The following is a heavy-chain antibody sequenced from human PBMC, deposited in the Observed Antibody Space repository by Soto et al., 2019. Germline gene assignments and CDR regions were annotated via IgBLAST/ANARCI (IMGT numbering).Heavy chain of an antibody. CDR1: GGTFSSYA. CDR3: ARGGITGTTSAFDI. J-gene: IGHJ3*02. D-gene: IGHD1-20*01. Sequence: ASVKVSCKASGGTFSSYAISWVRQALGQGLEWMGGIIPIFGTANYAQKFQGRVTITADESTSTAYMELSSLRSEDTAVYYCARGGITGTTSAFDIWGQGTMVTVSS. CDR2: IIPIFGTA. V-gene: IGHV1-69*13.